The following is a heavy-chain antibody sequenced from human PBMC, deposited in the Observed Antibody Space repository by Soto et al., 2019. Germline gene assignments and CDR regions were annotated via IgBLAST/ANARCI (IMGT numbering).Heavy chain of an antibody. Sequence: SETLSLTCAVSGGSISSSSWWSWVRQPPGKGLEWSGEIYHSGSTNNNPSLKSRVSISVDKTKKQNTLKLSAGTAADTAVYYCARVGNSGDASYGMDVWGQGTTVTVSS. CDR2: IYHSGST. J-gene: IGHJ6*02. CDR3: ARVGNSGDASYGMDV. D-gene: IGHD5-12*01. V-gene: IGHV4-4*02. CDR1: GGSISSSSW.